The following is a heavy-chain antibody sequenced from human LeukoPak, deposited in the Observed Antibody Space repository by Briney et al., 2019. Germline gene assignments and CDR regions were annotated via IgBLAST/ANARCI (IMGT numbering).Heavy chain of an antibody. V-gene: IGHV1-2*02. J-gene: IGHJ5*02. CDR1: VYTFTHYH. D-gene: IGHD1-26*01. CDR2: MNPNSHGI. CDR3: ARVKALGIVGSTTVLDP. Sequence: GSVKDSCKASVYTFTHYHIYSVGQPAGQEREGMGWMNPNSHGINYAQKFQGRVIMTRDTYISTVYMELSRLRSDDTAIYYCARVKALGIVGSTTVLDPWGQGTLVTVSS.